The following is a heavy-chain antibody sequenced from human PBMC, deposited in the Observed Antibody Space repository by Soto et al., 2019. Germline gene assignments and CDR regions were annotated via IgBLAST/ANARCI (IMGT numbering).Heavy chain of an antibody. J-gene: IGHJ6*02. CDR3: ARGGVRSSSWYYYYYGMDV. D-gene: IGHD6-13*01. CDR2: INHSGST. V-gene: IGHV4-34*01. CDR1: GGSFSGYY. Sequence: QVQLQQWGAGLLKPSETLSLTCAVYGGSFSGYYWSWIRQPPGKGLEWIGEINHSGSTNYNPSLMSRVTVSVDTSKNQFSLKLSSVAAADTAVYYGARGGVRSSSWYYYYYGMDVWGQGTTVTVSS.